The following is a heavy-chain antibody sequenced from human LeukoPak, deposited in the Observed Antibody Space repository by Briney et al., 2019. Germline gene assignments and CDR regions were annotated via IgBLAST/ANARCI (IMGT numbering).Heavy chain of an antibody. CDR2: INPNTGGT. J-gene: IGHJ4*02. Sequence: ASVKVCCKASGYNFTGHYMHWVRQAPGQWLECMGWINPNTGGTNYAQKFQGGVTMTRNTSISTVYMALSRLRYDDTAVYYCARDSDFSYWGQGAQVAVSS. CDR3: ARDSDFSY. CDR1: GYNFTGHY. D-gene: IGHD3/OR15-3a*01. V-gene: IGHV1-2*02.